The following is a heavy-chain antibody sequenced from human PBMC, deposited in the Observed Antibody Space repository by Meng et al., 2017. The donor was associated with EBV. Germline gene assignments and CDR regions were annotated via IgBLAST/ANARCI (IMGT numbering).Heavy chain of an antibody. CDR2: VETKTSKYAT. J-gene: IGHJ4*02. D-gene: IGHD3-16*01. V-gene: IGHV3-73*01. CDR3: WGDLNYGSY. Sequence: VPPVGSGGGLVQPGGSLKLSCGPSGFVFRDSAMHWVRQASGKGLEWVGRVETKTSKYATAYAASVKGRFSVSRDDSKNMVFLEMNSLKTEDTARYYCWGDLNYGSYWGQGTLVTVSS. CDR1: GFVFRDSA.